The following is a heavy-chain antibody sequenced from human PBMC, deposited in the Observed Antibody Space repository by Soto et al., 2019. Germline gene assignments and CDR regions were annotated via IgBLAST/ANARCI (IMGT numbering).Heavy chain of an antibody. CDR3: ASGEAAIAVAAY. J-gene: IGHJ4*02. V-gene: IGHV4-39*01. CDR1: GGSISSSSYY. D-gene: IGHD6-19*01. Sequence: QLQLQESGPGLVKSSETLSLTCTVSGGSISSSSYYWGWIRPPPGKGLEWIGSIYFSGTTYYNPSLKSRVTSSLDTSKTQFSLRIVSMTAADTAVYYCASGEAAIAVAAYWGQGTLVTVSS. CDR2: IYFSGTT.